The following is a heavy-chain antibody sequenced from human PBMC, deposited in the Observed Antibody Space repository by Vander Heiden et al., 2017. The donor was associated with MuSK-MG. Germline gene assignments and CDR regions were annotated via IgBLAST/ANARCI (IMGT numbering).Heavy chain of an antibody. Sequence: EVQLLESGGGLVQPGGSLRLSCAASGFTFSSYAMSWVRQAPGKVLEWVSAISGSGGSTYYADSVKGRFTISRDNSKNTLYLQMNSLRAEDTAVYYCAKDRYSSSWDYYYYGMDVWGQGTTVTVSS. CDR1: GFTFSSYA. D-gene: IGHD6-13*01. J-gene: IGHJ6*02. V-gene: IGHV3-23*01. CDR3: AKDRYSSSWDYYYYGMDV. CDR2: ISGSGGST.